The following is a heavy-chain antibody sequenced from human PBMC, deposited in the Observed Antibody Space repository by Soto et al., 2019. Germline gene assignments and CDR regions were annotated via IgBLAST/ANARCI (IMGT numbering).Heavy chain of an antibody. CDR1: GGSISSGGYY. D-gene: IGHD3-16*02. V-gene: IGHV4-31*03. Sequence: QVQLQESGPGLVKPSQTLSLTCTVSGGSISSGGYYWSWIRQHPGKGLEWIGYIYYSGSTYYNPSLKSRVTIPVERATNQCSVERSCVPGADTAVYYGARGWGGYVWASYRYNWFDPWGQGTLVTVSS. CDR3: ARGWGGYVWASYRYNWFDP. CDR2: IYYSGST. J-gene: IGHJ5*02.